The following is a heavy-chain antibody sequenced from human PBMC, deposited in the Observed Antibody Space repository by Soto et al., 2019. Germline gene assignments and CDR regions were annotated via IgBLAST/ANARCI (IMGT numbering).Heavy chain of an antibody. D-gene: IGHD3-10*01. CDR3: AKRWGSGSDYYYYYYMDV. Sequence: PGGSLRLSCAASGFTFSSYAMSWVRQAPGKGLEWVSAISGSGGSTYYADSVKGRFTISRDNSKNTLYLQMNSLRAEDTAVYYCAKRWGSGSDYYYYYYMDVWGKGTTVTVSS. CDR1: GFTFSSYA. CDR2: ISGSGGST. J-gene: IGHJ6*03. V-gene: IGHV3-23*01.